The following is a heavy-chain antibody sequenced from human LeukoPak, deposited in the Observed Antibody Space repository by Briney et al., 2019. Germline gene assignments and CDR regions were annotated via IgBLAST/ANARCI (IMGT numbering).Heavy chain of an antibody. CDR1: GGPFSGYF. Sequence: SETLSLTCAVYGGPFSGYFWSWIRQSPGKGLEWIGDIHHSGSTNSNPSLKSRLTMSIDTSKNQFSLKLNSVTAADTAIYYCARRPNPANIAARQRAFDFWGQGTLVTVSS. J-gene: IGHJ3*01. CDR3: ARRPNPANIAARQRAFDF. CDR2: IHHSGST. D-gene: IGHD6-6*01. V-gene: IGHV4-34*01.